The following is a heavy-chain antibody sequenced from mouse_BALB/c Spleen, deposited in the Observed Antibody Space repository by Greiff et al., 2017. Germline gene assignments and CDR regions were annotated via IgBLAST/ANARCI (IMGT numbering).Heavy chain of an antibody. D-gene: IGHD1-2*01. V-gene: IGHV10-1*02. CDR2: IRSKSNNYAT. Sequence: GGGLVQPKGSLKLSCAASGFTFNTYAMNWVRQAPGKGLEWVARIRSKSNNYATYYADSVKDRFTISRDDSQSMLYLQMNNLKTEDTAMYYCVTTALYWYFDVWGAGTTVTVSS. CDR3: VTTALYWYFDV. CDR1: GFTFNTYA. J-gene: IGHJ1*01.